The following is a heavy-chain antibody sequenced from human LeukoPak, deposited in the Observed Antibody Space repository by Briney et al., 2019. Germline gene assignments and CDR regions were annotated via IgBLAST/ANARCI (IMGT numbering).Heavy chain of an antibody. J-gene: IGHJ4*02. Sequence: PSETLSLTFAVSGYPISSGYDWGWIRQPPGQGLEWIGSSYHNGRPYYNPSHKSRVTISLDTSKNQFSPKLSSVTAADTAVYYCARHYDFWSGYYPFDYWGQGTLVTVSS. CDR3: ARHYDFWSGYYPFDY. D-gene: IGHD3-3*01. V-gene: IGHV4-38-2*01. CDR2: SYHNGRP. CDR1: GYPISSGYD.